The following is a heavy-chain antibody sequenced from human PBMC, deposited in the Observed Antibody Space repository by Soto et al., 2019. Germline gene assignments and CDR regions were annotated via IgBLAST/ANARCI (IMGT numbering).Heavy chain of an antibody. CDR2: INPSGGYT. CDR1: GYTFTSYY. V-gene: IGHV1-46*03. Sequence: ASVKVSCKASGYTFTSYYMNWVRQAPGQGLEWLGIINPSGGYTTYAQRFLGRVTMTSDTSTSTVHMELGSLTSEDTAVYYCATGGGIVVVTAPYDHWRQGTLVTVSS. D-gene: IGHD2-21*02. J-gene: IGHJ4*02. CDR3: ATGGGIVVVTAPYDH.